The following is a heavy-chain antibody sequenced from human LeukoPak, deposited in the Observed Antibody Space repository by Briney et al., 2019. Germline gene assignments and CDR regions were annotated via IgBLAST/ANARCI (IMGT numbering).Heavy chain of an antibody. Sequence: SETLSLTCAVSGGSISSSNWWSWVRQPPGKGLEWIGEIYHSGSTNYNPSLKSRVTISVDKSKNQFSLKLSSVTAADTAVYYCAREGRVGATYYFDYWGQGTLVTVSS. CDR2: IYHSGST. V-gene: IGHV4-4*02. J-gene: IGHJ4*02. CDR1: GGSISSSNW. CDR3: AREGRVGATYYFDY. D-gene: IGHD1-26*01.